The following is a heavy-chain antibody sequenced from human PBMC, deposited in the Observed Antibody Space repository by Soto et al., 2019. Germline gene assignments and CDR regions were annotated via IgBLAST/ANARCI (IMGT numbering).Heavy chain of an antibody. V-gene: IGHV4-31*03. J-gene: IGHJ5*02. Sequence: QVQLQESGPGLVKPSQTLSLTCTVSGGSISSGNNYWSWIRQHPGKGLEWIGYIYYSGSTYYNPSIKSRVTISVDPSKSPFALKQSSVTAAETAVYYGARTSYDSSGTAADPWGQGTLVTVSS. CDR1: GGSISSGNNY. CDR2: IYYSGST. CDR3: ARTSYDSSGTAADP. D-gene: IGHD3-22*01.